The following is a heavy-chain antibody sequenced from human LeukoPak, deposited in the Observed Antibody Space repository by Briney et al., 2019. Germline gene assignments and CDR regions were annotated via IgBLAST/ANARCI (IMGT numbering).Heavy chain of an antibody. CDR3: AKDGDGYYGSGSYSDY. D-gene: IGHD3-10*01. CDR1: GFTFSSYG. J-gene: IGHJ4*02. V-gene: IGHV3-30*18. Sequence: GRSLRLSCAASGFTFSSYGMHWVRQAPGKGLEWVAVISYDGSNKYYADSVKGRFTISRDNSKNTLYLQMNSLRAEDTSVYYCAKDGDGYYGSGSYSDYWGQGTLVTVSS. CDR2: ISYDGSNK.